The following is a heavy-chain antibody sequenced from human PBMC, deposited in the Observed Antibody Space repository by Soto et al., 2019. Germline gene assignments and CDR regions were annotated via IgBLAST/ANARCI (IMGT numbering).Heavy chain of an antibody. CDR3: ARAFWSGYCHFDY. CDR2: INHSGST. J-gene: IGHJ4*02. D-gene: IGHD3-3*01. Sequence: SETLSLTCAVYGGSFSGYYWSWIRQPPGKGLEWIGEINHSGSTNYNPSLKSRVTISVDTSKNQFSLKLSSVTAADTAVYYCARAFWSGYCHFDYWGKGTLVTVS. CDR1: GGSFSGYY. V-gene: IGHV4-34*01.